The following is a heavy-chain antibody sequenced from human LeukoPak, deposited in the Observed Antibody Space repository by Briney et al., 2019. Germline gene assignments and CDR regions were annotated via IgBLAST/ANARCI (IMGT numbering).Heavy chain of an antibody. Sequence: ASVKVSCKASGYTFTNYGVTWVRQAPGQGLEWMGWIRGYNGNTNYAQKFQGRVTMTTDTSTTTAYMELKSLRSDDTAVYYCAKHDGDYAVDYFDYWGQGTLVTVSS. J-gene: IGHJ4*02. CDR3: AKHDGDYAVDYFDY. CDR1: GYTFTNYG. CDR2: IRGYNGNT. D-gene: IGHD4-17*01. V-gene: IGHV1-18*01.